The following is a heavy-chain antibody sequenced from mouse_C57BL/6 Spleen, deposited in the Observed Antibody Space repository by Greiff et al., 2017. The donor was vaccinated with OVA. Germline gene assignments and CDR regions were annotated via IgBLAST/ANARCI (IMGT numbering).Heavy chain of an antibody. CDR2: INYDGSST. J-gene: IGHJ2*01. Sequence: EVMLVESEGGLVQPGSSMKLSRTASGFTFSDYYMAWVRQVPEKGLEWVANINYDGSSTYYLDSLKSRFIISRDNAKNILYLQMSSLKSEDTATYYCARGGLWDYFDYWGQGTTLTVSS. D-gene: IGHD6-1*01. V-gene: IGHV5-16*01. CDR1: GFTFSDYY. CDR3: ARGGLWDYFDY.